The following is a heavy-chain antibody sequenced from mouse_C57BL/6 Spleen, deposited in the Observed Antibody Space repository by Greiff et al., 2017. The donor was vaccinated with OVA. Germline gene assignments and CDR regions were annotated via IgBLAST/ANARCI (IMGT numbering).Heavy chain of an antibody. Sequence: QVQLQQPGAELVRPGSSVKLSCKASGYTFTSYWMHWVKQRPIQGLEWIGNIDPSDSETHYNQKFKDKATLTVDKSSSTASMPLSSLTSEDSAVYYCARTPTVASTGAMDYWGQGTSVTVSS. CDR3: ARTPTVASTGAMDY. J-gene: IGHJ4*01. CDR2: IDPSDSET. D-gene: IGHD1-1*01. CDR1: GYTFTSYW. V-gene: IGHV1-52*01.